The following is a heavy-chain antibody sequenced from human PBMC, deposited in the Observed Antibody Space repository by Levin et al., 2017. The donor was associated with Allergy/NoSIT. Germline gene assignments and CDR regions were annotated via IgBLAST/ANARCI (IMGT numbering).Heavy chain of an antibody. CDR3: ARVVTAPAYYYGMDV. Sequence: PGGSLRLSCAASGFTISSNYMSWVRQAPGKGLEWVSVIYSGGSTYYADSVKGRFTISRDNSKNTLYLQMNSLRAEDTAVYYCARVVTAPAYYYGMDVWGQGTTVTVSS. J-gene: IGHJ6*02. CDR1: GFTISSNY. CDR2: IYSGGST. D-gene: IGHD2-21*02. V-gene: IGHV3-53*01.